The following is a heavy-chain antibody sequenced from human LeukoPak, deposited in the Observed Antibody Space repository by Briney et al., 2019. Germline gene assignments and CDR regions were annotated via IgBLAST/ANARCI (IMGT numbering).Heavy chain of an antibody. CDR2: ISGSGGST. CDR3: AKDQLGYYDSSGYSY. V-gene: IGHV3-23*01. CDR1: GFTFSSYA. Sequence: GGSLRLSCAASGFTFSSYAMSWVRQAPGKGLEWVSAISGSGGSTYYADSVKGRFTISRDNSKNTLYLQVNSLRAEDTAVYYCAKDQLGYYDSSGYSYWGQGTLVTVSS. D-gene: IGHD3-22*01. J-gene: IGHJ4*02.